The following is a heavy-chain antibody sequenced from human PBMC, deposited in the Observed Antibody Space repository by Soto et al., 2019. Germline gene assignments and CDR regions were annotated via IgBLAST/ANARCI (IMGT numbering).Heavy chain of an antibody. CDR2: INHSGST. J-gene: IGHJ5*02. CDR3: ARVGRIYDILTGYYPLYNWFDP. D-gene: IGHD3-9*01. V-gene: IGHV4-34*01. CDR1: GGSFSGYY. Sequence: SETLSLTCAVYGGSFSGYYWSWIRQPPGKGLEWIGEINHSGSTNYNPSLKSRVTISVDTSKNQFSLKLSSVAAADTAVYYCARVGRIYDILTGYYPLYNWFDPWGQGTLVTVS.